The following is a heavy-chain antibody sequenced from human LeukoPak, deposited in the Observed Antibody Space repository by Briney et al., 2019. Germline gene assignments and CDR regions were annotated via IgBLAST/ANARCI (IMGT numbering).Heavy chain of an antibody. Sequence: GASVKVSCKASGYSFTSYGISWVRQAPGQGLEWMGRIIPILGIANYAQKFQGRVTITADKSTSTAYMELSSLRSEDTAAYYCASLSEIAAATGGDYYYGMDVWGQGTTVTVSS. V-gene: IGHV1-69*04. J-gene: IGHJ6*02. CDR1: GYSFTSYG. CDR3: ASLSEIAAATGGDYYYGMDV. D-gene: IGHD6-13*01. CDR2: IIPILGIA.